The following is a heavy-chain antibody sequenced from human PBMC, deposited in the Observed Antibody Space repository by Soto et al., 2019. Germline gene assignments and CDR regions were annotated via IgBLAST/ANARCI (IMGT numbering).Heavy chain of an antibody. J-gene: IGHJ5*02. D-gene: IGHD3-3*01. Sequence: SETLSLTCTVSGGSISTDSYYWGWVRQSPGKGLEWIGSIFYSGNTYYNPSLKSRVTISLDTSKNQFSLRLNSVTAADTALYYCARGQRFSDWFDPWGQGTLVTVSS. CDR1: GGSISTDSYY. V-gene: IGHV4-39*07. CDR3: ARGQRFSDWFDP. CDR2: IFYSGNT.